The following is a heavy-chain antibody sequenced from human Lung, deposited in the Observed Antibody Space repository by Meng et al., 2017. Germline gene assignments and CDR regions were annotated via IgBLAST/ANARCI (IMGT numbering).Heavy chain of an antibody. D-gene: IGHD6-13*01. Sequence: APLVRFGAEGKNPGASVKASCTPSGYRFSTYWLHWGRQDPGQGLEWMGRIDPRSGGTQYAQNFQDRVTMTRDTSISTTYMELSRLTSDDTAVYYCVRDEDISAAGKLFGDYWGQGTLVTVSS. V-gene: IGHV1-2*06. CDR3: VRDEDISAAGKLFGDY. J-gene: IGHJ4*02. CDR2: IDPRSGGT. CDR1: GYRFSTYW.